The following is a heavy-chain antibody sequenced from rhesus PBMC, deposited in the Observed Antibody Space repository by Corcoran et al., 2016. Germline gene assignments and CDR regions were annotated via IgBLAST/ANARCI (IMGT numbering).Heavy chain of an antibody. J-gene: IGHJ6*01. Sequence: EVQLVESGGGLVQPGGSLRLSCAASGFTFSSYGMHWVRQAPGKGLEWVAVISLDGMKIFFADSFNVCFTISSDNSKKLLYLQMNNLKFDDTAVYYCAREEYSWNKNGLDSWGQGVVVTVSS. V-gene: IGHV3-54*02. CDR3: AREEYSWNKNGLDS. D-gene: IGHD1-20*01. CDR1: GFTFSSYG. CDR2: ISLDGMKI.